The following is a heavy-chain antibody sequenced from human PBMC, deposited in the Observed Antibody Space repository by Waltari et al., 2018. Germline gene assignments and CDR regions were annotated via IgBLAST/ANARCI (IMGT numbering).Heavy chain of an antibody. Sequence: QLQLQESGPGLVKPSETLSLTCTVSGGSISSSSYYWGWIRQPPGKGLEWIGSIYYSGSTYYNPSLKSRVTISVDTSKNQFSLKLSSVTAADTAVYYCARDKEQEDFGLAPPNAFDIWGQGTMVTVSS. D-gene: IGHD2-8*01. CDR3: ARDKEQEDFGLAPPNAFDI. V-gene: IGHV4-39*07. J-gene: IGHJ3*02. CDR2: IYYSGST. CDR1: GGSISSSSYY.